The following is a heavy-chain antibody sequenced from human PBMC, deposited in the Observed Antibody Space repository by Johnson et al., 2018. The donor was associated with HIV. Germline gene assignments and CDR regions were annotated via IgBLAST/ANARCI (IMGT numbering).Heavy chain of an antibody. CDR3: ARVPSCAWGATGWIDAFDI. Sequence: QVQLVEYGGGVVQPGRSLRLSCAASGFTFSSYAMHWVRRAPGKGLEWVAVISYDGSNKYYADSVKGRFTISRDNSKNTLYLQMNSLRAEDTAVYYCARVPSCAWGATGWIDAFDIWGQGTMVTVSS. D-gene: IGHD4/OR15-4a*01. CDR2: ISYDGSNK. J-gene: IGHJ3*02. V-gene: IGHV3-30*04. CDR1: GFTFSSYA.